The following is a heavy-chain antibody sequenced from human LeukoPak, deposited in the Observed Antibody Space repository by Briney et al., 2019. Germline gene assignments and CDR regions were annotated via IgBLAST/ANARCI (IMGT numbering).Heavy chain of an antibody. D-gene: IGHD6-13*01. J-gene: IGHJ5*02. CDR3: ARVKSADSSSWYSSRSFFDP. CDR1: GGSISSSSYY. CDR2: IYYSGST. Sequence: PSETLSLTCTVSGGSISSSSYYWGWIRQPPGKGLEWIGSIYYSGSTYYNPSLKSRVTISVDTSKNQFSLKLSSVTAADTAVYYCARVKSADSSSWYSSRSFFDPWGQGTLVTVSS. V-gene: IGHV4-39*07.